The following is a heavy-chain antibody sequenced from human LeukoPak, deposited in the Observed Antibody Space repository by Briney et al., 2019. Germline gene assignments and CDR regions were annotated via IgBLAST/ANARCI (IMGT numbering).Heavy chain of an antibody. D-gene: IGHD1-7*01. CDR2: IIPIFGTA. CDR3: VTSSEWELFIY. V-gene: IGHV1-69*06. J-gene: IGHJ4*02. CDR1: GGTFSSYA. Sequence: ASVKVSCKASGGTFSSYAISWVRQAPGQGLEWMGGIIPIFGTANYAQKFQGRVTITADKSTSTAYMELSSLKSDDTAVYYCVTSSEWELFIYWGQGTLVTVSS.